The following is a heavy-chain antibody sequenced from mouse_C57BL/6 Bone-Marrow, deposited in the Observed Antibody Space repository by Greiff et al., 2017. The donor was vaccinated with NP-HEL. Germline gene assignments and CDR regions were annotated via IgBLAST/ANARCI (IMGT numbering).Heavy chain of an antibody. CDR3: AQIYYYGSSSFFDY. V-gene: IGHV1-82*01. CDR1: GYAFSSSW. CDR2: IYPGDGDT. Sequence: VQLQQSGPELVKPGASVKISCKASGYAFSSSWMNWVKQRPGKGLEWIGRIYPGDGDTTYNGKFKGKATLTADKSSSTAYMQLSSLTSEDSAVYFCAQIYYYGSSSFFDYWGQGTTLTVSS. J-gene: IGHJ2*01. D-gene: IGHD1-1*01.